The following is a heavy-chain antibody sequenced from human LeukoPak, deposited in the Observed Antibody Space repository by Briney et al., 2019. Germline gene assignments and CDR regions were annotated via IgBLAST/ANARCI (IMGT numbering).Heavy chain of an antibody. CDR3: ARVKYYYDSSDQAAFDI. D-gene: IGHD3-22*01. Sequence: PSETLSLTYTVCGGSISSYYWSWIRQPPGKGLEWIGYIYYSGNTNYNPSLKSRVTVSVDTSKNQFSLKLSSVTAADTAVYYCARVKYYYDSSDQAAFDIWGQGTMVTVSS. CDR2: IYYSGNT. CDR1: GGSISSYY. J-gene: IGHJ3*02. V-gene: IGHV4-59*01.